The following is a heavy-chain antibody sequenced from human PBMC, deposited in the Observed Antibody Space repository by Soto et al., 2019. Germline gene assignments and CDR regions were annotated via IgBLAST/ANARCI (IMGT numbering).Heavy chain of an antibody. CDR1: GFTFKESA. CDR2: ISDTGAST. Sequence: VRLLEAGGGLKQPGGSLRLSCAASGFTFKESAMNWVRQAPGKGLEWVASISDTGASTWYAESVRGRLSISRDNSKNTLYMHMNSLRGEDTAVYYCAKGRGSGWAWYFDNWGQGTLVTVSS. CDR3: AKGRGSGWAWYFDN. J-gene: IGHJ4*02. D-gene: IGHD6-19*01. V-gene: IGHV3-23*01.